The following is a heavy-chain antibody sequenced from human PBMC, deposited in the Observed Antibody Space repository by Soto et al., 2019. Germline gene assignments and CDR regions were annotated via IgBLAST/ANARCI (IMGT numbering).Heavy chain of an antibody. CDR3: TTNQVTGPIPH. CDR2: ITNKADNYAT. J-gene: IGHJ4*02. CDR1: GFTFSGSA. V-gene: IGHV3-73*02. D-gene: IGHD2-21*02. Sequence: EVQLVESGGGLGQPGGSLKLSCAASGFTFSGSAMYWLRQASGTGLEWVGRITNKADNYATVYAASVKGRFTISRDDSRNTAHRQMNSLKTEDTAVYYCTTNQVTGPIPHWGQGTLVTVSS.